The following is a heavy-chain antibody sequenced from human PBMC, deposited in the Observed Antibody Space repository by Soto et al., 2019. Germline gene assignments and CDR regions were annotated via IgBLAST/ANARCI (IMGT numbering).Heavy chain of an antibody. CDR2: IYYSGST. D-gene: IGHD2-15*01. J-gene: IGHJ5*02. CDR1: GGSISSGDYY. CDR3: ARGYCSGGSCYKARFDP. Sequence: PAETLSLTCTVSGGSISSGDYYWSWIRQPPGQGLEWIGYIYYSGSTYYNPSLKSRVTISVDTSKNQFSLKLSSVTAADTAVYYCARGYCSGGSCYKARFDPWGQGTLVTVSS. V-gene: IGHV4-30-4*01.